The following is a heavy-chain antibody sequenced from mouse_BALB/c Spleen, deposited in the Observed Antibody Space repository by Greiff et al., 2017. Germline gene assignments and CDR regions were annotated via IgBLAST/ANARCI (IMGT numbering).Heavy chain of an antibody. V-gene: IGHV2-6-2*01. Sequence: VKVVESGPDLVAPSQSLSITCTVSGFSLTSYGVHWVRQPPGKGLEWLVVIWSDGSTTYNSALKSRLSISKDNSKSQVFLKMNSLQTDDTAMYYCAREVRRGWYFDVWGAGTTVTVSS. CDR1: GFSLTSYG. CDR3: AREVRRGWYFDV. J-gene: IGHJ1*01. D-gene: IGHD2-14*01. CDR2: IWSDGST.